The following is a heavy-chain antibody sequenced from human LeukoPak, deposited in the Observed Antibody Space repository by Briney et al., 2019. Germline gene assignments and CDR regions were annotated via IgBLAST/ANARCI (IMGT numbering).Heavy chain of an antibody. J-gene: IGHJ4*02. V-gene: IGHV1-69*04. CDR3: ARDGSAIDGYSVQIRHYFDY. CDR1: GGTFSSYA. CDR2: IIPILGIA. Sequence: GASVKVSCKASGGTFSSYAISWVRQAPGQGLEWMGRIIPILGIANYAQKFQGRVTITADKSTSTAYMELSSLRSEDTAVYYCARDGSAIDGYSVQIRHYFDYWGQGTLVTVSS. D-gene: IGHD5-24*01.